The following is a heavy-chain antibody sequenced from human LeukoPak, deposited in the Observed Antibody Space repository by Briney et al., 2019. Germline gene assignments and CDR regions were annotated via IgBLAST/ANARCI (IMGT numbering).Heavy chain of an antibody. V-gene: IGHV3-66*01. Sequence: GGSLRLSCAASGFTVSSNYMSWVRQAPGKGLEWVSVIYSGGSTYYADSVKGRFTISRDNSKNTLYLQMNSLRAEDTAVYYCARGEEFPRLLWFGESCLSYWGQGTLVTVSS. CDR2: IYSGGST. D-gene: IGHD3-10*01. CDR3: ARGEEFPRLLWFGESCLSY. J-gene: IGHJ4*02. CDR1: GFTVSSNY.